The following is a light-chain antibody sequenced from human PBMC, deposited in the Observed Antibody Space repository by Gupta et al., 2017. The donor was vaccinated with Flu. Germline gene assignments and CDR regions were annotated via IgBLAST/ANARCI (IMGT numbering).Light chain of an antibody. Sequence: EIVLTQSPGTLSLSPGERATLSCRASQSVSSNYLAWYQQKPDQAPRLLIYGASSRATGIPDRFSGSGSGTDFTLTISRLEPEDFAVYYCQQYGSSRASFGQGTKLEIK. CDR1: QSVSSNY. CDR3: QQYGSSRAS. J-gene: IGKJ2*03. V-gene: IGKV3-20*01. CDR2: GAS.